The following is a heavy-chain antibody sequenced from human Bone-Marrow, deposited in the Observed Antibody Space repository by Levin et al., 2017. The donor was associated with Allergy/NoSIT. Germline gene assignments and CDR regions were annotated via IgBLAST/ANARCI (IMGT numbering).Heavy chain of an antibody. D-gene: IGHD3-3*01. J-gene: IGHJ4*02. CDR3: ASRSGTYPYYFDY. Sequence: ASVKVSCKPSGYTFTSYGLGWVRQAPGQGREWMGWISPYSGNTNYAHKFQGRVTMTTDTSTSTAYMELRSLRSDDTAVYFCASRSGTYPYYFDYWGQGTLVTVSS. CDR1: GYTFTSYG. CDR2: ISPYSGNT. V-gene: IGHV1-18*01.